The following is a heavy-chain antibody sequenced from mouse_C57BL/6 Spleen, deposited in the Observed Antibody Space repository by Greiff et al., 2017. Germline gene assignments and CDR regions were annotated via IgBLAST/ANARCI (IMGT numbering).Heavy chain of an antibody. J-gene: IGHJ2*01. CDR2: IYPGGGYT. V-gene: IGHV1-63*01. CDR1: GYTFTNYW. CDR3: ARSGECDAGNYFDY. Sequence: VQLQESGAELVRPGTSVKMSCKASGYTFTNYWIGWAKQRPGHGLEWIGDIYPGGGYTNYNEKFKGKATLTADKSSNTDYMQFSRLTSEDSAIYYCARSGECDAGNYFDYWGQGTTLTVSS. D-gene: IGHD3-1*01.